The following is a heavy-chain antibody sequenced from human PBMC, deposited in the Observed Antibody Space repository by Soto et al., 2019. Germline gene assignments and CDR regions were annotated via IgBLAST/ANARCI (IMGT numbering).Heavy chain of an antibody. J-gene: IGHJ4*02. V-gene: IGHV4-59*11. CDR3: ARYSSESSGYYQQDY. CDR2: IYPSGST. Sequence: ETLSLTCTVSGGSISGHHWSWFRQTPGKRPEWIGYIYPSGSTNYNSSLKSRVIIAIDTSKNQFSLRLSSVTAADTAVYFCARYSSESSGYYQQDYWGQGALVTVSS. CDR1: GGSISGHH. D-gene: IGHD3-22*01.